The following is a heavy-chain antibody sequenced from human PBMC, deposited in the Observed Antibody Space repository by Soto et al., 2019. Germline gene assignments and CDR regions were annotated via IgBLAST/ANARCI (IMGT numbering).Heavy chain of an antibody. D-gene: IGHD6-19*01. V-gene: IGHV1-69*19. J-gene: IGHJ4*02. CDR2: IIPIFGTA. CDR1: GGTFSSYA. CDR3: ASEMGGAVAGGFDY. Sequence: QVQLVQSGAEVKKPGSSVKVSCKASGGTFSSYAISWVRQAPGQGLEWMGGIIPIFGTANYAQKFQGRVTMTADESTSTAYMGLSSQSSEDTAVYYCASEMGGAVAGGFDYWGQGTLVTVSS.